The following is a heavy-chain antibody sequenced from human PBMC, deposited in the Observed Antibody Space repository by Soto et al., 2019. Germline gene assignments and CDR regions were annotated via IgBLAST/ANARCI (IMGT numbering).Heavy chain of an antibody. CDR1: GYTFTIYG. CDR3: ARDRDYCSSTSCYPFDYYYGMDV. D-gene: IGHD2-2*01. J-gene: IGHJ6*02. Sequence: ASVKVSCKASGYTFTIYGISWVRQAPGQGLEWMGWISAYNGNTKYSQKFQGRVTITRDTSASTAYMELSSLRSEDTAVYYCARDRDYCSSTSCYPFDYYYGMDVWGQGTTVTVSS. CDR2: ISAYNGNT. V-gene: IGHV1-18*01.